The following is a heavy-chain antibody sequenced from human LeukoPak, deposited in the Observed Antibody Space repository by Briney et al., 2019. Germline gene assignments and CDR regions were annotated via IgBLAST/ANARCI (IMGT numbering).Heavy chain of an antibody. V-gene: IGHV4-39*07. Sequence: SETLSLTCTVSGGSISSSSYYWSWIRQPPGKGLEWIGEINHSGSTNYNPSLKSRVTISVDTSKNQFSLKLSSVTAADTAVYYCARRGQRVVPAARYRRFDYWGQGTLVTVSS. CDR1: GGSISSSSYY. CDR3: ARRGQRVVPAARYRRFDY. J-gene: IGHJ4*02. D-gene: IGHD2-2*01. CDR2: INHSGST.